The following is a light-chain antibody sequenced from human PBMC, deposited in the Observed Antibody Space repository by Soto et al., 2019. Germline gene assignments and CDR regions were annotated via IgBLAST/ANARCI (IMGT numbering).Light chain of an antibody. V-gene: IGLV1-47*01. CDR3: AAWDDSLSASVV. CDR2: RNN. CDR1: SSNIGSNY. Sequence: QSVLTQPPSASGTPGQRVTISCSGSSSNIGSNYVYWYQQLPGTAPKLLIYRNNQRPSGVPDRFSGSKSGTSASLAISGLRSEDEADYYCAAWDDSLSASVVFGGWTKLTVL. J-gene: IGLJ2*01.